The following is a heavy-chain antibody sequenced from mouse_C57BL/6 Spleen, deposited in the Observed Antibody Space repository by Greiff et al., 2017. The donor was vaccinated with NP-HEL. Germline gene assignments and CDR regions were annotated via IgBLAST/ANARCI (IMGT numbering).Heavy chain of an antibody. CDR2: IHPNSGST. CDR3: ARSRGYWYFDV. Sequence: VQLQQPGAELVKPGASVKLSCKASGYTFTSYWMHWVKQRPGQGLEWIGMIHPNSGSTNYNEKFKSKATLTVDKSSSTAYMQLSSLTSEDSAVYYCARSRGYWYFDVWGTGTTVTVAS. CDR1: GYTFTSYW. V-gene: IGHV1-64*01. J-gene: IGHJ1*03.